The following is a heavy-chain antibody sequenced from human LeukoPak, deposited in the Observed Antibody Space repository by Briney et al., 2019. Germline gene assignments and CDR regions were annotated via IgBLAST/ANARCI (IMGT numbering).Heavy chain of an antibody. CDR2: IYYSGST. CDR1: GGSISSGGYY. Sequence: SETLSLICTVSGGSISSGGYYWSWIRQHPGKGLEWIGYIYYSGSTYHNPSLKSRVTISVDTSKNQFSLKLSSVTAADTAVYYCARSAEDYGDYDYWGQGTLVTVSS. V-gene: IGHV4-31*03. J-gene: IGHJ4*02. CDR3: ARSAEDYGDYDY. D-gene: IGHD4-17*01.